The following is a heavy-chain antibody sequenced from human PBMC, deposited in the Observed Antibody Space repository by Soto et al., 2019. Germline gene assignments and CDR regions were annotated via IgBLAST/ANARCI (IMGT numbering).Heavy chain of an antibody. Sequence: LRLSCAASGFTLNTYGMYWVRQAPGKGLEWVAVSWYDGTNKDYADSVKGRFTISRDNSRNTLYLQMNSLRAQDTAVYYCAKDLSRSGVFVFDYWGQGIRVTVSS. V-gene: IGHV3-33*06. CDR1: GFTLNTYG. CDR3: AKDLSRSGVFVFDY. D-gene: IGHD6-13*01. CDR2: SWYDGTNK. J-gene: IGHJ4*02.